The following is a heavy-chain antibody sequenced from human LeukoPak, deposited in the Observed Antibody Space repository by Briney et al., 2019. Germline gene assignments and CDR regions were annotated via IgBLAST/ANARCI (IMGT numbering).Heavy chain of an antibody. Sequence: ASVKVSCKASGYTFTGYYMHWVRQAPGQGLEWMGWINPNSGGTNYAQKFQGRVTMTRDTSISTAYMELSRLRSDDTAVYYCARGNAGSYYSFDYWGQGTLVTVSS. J-gene: IGHJ4*02. D-gene: IGHD6-6*01. V-gene: IGHV1-2*02. CDR1: GYTFTGYY. CDR3: ARGNAGSYYSFDY. CDR2: INPNSGGT.